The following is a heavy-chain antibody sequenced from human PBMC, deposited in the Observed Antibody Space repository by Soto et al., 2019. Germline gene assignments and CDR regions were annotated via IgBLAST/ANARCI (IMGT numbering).Heavy chain of an antibody. CDR1: GYTFSDYY. V-gene: IGHV3-11*01. CDR3: ASHYDMWSGYLSPGDY. D-gene: IGHD3-3*01. CDR2: IDTSGTKI. Sequence: QVQLVESGGDLVKPGGSLRLSCAASGYTFSDYYMSWIRQAPGKGLEWISYIDTSGTKIYYADSVKGRFTITRDNAKNSLYLEMNSRRDEDTAVYYCASHYDMWSGYLSPGDYWGQGTLVTVSS. J-gene: IGHJ4*02.